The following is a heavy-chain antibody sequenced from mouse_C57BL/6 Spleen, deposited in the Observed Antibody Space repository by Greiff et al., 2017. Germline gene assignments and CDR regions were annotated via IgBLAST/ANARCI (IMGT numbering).Heavy chain of an antibody. CDR2: ISYDGSN. J-gene: IGHJ2*01. V-gene: IGHV3-6*01. D-gene: IGHD1-1*01. CDR1: GYSITSSYY. CDR3: AREGGYYGSSYRGY. Sequence: ESGPGLVKPSQSLSLTCSVTGYSITSSYYWNWIRQFPGNKLEWMGYISYDGSNNYNPSLKNRISITRDTSKNQFFLKLNSVTTEDTATYYCAREGGYYGSSYRGYWGQCTTLTVSS.